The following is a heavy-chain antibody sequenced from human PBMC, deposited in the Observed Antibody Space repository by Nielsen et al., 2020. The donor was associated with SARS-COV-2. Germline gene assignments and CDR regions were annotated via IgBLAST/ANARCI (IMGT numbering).Heavy chain of an antibody. V-gene: IGHV4-61*05. Sequence: SETLSLTCTVSGGSISSSSYYWSWIRQPPGKGLEWIGYIYYSGSTNYNPSLKSRVTISVDKSKNQFSLKLSSVTAADTAVYYCARAVAAAGTGFDAFDIWGQGTMVTVSS. CDR2: IYYSGST. J-gene: IGHJ3*02. D-gene: IGHD6-13*01. CDR3: ARAVAAAGTGFDAFDI. CDR1: GGSISSSSYY.